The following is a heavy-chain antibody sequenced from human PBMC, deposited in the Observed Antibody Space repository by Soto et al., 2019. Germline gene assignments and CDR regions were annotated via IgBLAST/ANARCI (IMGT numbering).Heavy chain of an antibody. V-gene: IGHV3-23*01. CDR2: ISGSDADT. CDR3: TKSRRGILMVYGFGGMDV. CDR1: GFTVSSHA. Sequence: PXGSLRLSCAAAGFTVSSHAMSWVRQAPGRGLEWVSTISGSDADTYYADSVKGRFTISRDSSSSTLYLQMNNLRGEDTAVYFCTKSRRGILMVYGFGGMDVWGQGTTVTVSS. D-gene: IGHD2-8*01. J-gene: IGHJ6*02.